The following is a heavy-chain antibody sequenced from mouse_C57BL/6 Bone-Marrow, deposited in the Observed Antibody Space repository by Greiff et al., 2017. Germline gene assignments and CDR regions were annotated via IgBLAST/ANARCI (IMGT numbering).Heavy chain of an antibody. CDR1: GFNIKDDY. Sequence: EVQVVESGAELVRPGASVKLSCTASGFNIKDDYMHWVKQRPEQGLEWIGWIDPENGDTEYASKFQGKATITADTSSNTAYLQLSSLTSEDTAVYYCTSERFAYWGQGTLVTVSA. V-gene: IGHV14-4*01. CDR3: TSERFAY. J-gene: IGHJ3*01. CDR2: IDPENGDT.